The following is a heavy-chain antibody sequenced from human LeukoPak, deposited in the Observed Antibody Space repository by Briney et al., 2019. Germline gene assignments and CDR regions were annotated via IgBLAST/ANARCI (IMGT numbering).Heavy chain of an antibody. V-gene: IGHV3-23*01. CDR2: ISGSGGST. J-gene: IGHJ4*02. CDR1: GFTFSSYG. D-gene: IGHD6-19*01. CDR3: AKDRGGWGYFDY. Sequence: GGSLRLSCAASGFTFSSYGMRWVRQAPGKGLEWVSAISGSGGSTNYADSVKGRFTISRDNSKNTLYLQMNSLRAEDTAVYYCAKDRGGWGYFDYWGQGTLVTVSS.